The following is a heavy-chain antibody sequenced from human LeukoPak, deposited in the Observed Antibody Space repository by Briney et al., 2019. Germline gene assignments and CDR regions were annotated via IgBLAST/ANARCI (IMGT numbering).Heavy chain of an antibody. D-gene: IGHD3-10*01. CDR1: GGSFSGYY. V-gene: IGHV4-34*01. CDR3: ASGSYDYGSGSYYWFDP. J-gene: IGHJ5*02. Sequence: RSETLSLTCAVYGGSFSGYYWNWIRQPPGKGLECIGEINHSGSTNYNPSLKSRVTISVDTSKNQFSLKLSSVTAADTAVYYCASGSYDYGSGSYYWFDPWGQGPLVTVSS. CDR2: INHSGST.